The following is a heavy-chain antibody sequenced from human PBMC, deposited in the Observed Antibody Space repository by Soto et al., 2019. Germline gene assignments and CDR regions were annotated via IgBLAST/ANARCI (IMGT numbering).Heavy chain of an antibody. J-gene: IGHJ6*02. CDR2: INHSGST. Sequence: ETLPLTCAVYGGSFSGYYWSWIRQPPGKGLEWIGEINHSGSTNYNPSLKSRVTISVDTSKNQFSLKLSSVTAADTAVYYCARGVRYSYGYLNYYYGMDVWGQGTTVTVSS. D-gene: IGHD5-18*01. CDR1: GGSFSGYY. CDR3: ARGVRYSYGYLNYYYGMDV. V-gene: IGHV4-34*01.